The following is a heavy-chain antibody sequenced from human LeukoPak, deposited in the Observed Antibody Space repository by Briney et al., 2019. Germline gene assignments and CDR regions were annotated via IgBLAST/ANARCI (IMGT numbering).Heavy chain of an antibody. CDR1: SGSISSYY. D-gene: IGHD1-26*01. Sequence: SETLSLPCTVSSGSISSYYWSWLRQPPGEGLEGIGYIYYSEKTNNNPSHKGQGTISVDTANNQYTLKLSSETPADTAVYYCSRFSGSCDFDYWGQGTLVTVSS. CDR2: IYYSEKT. CDR3: SRFSGSCDFDY. V-gene: IGHV4-59*01. J-gene: IGHJ4*02.